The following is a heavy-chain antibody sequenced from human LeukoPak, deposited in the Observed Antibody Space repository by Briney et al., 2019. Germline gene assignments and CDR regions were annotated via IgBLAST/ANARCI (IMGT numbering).Heavy chain of an antibody. CDR2: IIPIFGTA. CDR3: ARVTTPGMYGSGSYFLS. J-gene: IGHJ5*02. V-gene: IGHV1-69*05. D-gene: IGHD3-10*01. CDR1: GGTFSSYA. Sequence: GASVKVSCKASGGTFSSYAISWVRQAPGQGLGWMGGIIPIFGTANYAQKFQGRITITTDESTSTAYMELSSLRSEDTAVYYCARVTTPGMYGSGSYFLSWGQGTLVTVSS.